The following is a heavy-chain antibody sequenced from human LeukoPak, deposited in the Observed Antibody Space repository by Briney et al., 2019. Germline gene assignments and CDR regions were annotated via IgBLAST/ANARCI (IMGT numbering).Heavy chain of an antibody. V-gene: IGHV3-73*01. J-gene: IGHJ4*02. CDR1: GFTFSGSA. Sequence: GGSLRLSCAASGFTFSGSAMHWVRQASGKGLEWVGRIRSKANSYATAYAASVKGRFTISRDDSKNTAYLQMNSLKTEDTAVYYCTRHILNSEVVPAAPEEFDYWGQGTLVTVSS. CDR2: IRSKANSYAT. D-gene: IGHD2-2*01. CDR3: TRHILNSEVVPAAPEEFDY.